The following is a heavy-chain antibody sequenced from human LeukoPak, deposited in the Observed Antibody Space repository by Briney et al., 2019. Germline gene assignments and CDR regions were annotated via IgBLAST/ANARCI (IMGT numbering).Heavy chain of an antibody. CDR1: GFIFSSYA. CDR2: IGGTSGNT. Sequence: GGSLRLSCAASGFIFSSYAMTSVRQAPGKGLEWASTIGGTSGNTNYADSVKGRFTISRDNSKNTLYLHMNSLRAEDTAVYYCAKDRSSDLTNYELFWGQGSLVTVSS. CDR3: AKDRSSDLTNYELF. J-gene: IGHJ4*02. D-gene: IGHD3-3*01. V-gene: IGHV3-23*01.